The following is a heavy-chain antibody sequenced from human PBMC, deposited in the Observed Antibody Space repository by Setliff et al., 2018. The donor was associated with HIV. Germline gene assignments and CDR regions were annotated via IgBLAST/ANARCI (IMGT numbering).Heavy chain of an antibody. V-gene: IGHV4-61*09. D-gene: IGHD6-13*01. CDR2: IYTSGST. J-gene: IGHJ3*02. CDR3: ARGDSSSWYSDAFDI. Sequence: SETLSLTCTVSGGSISSGSNYWSWIRQPAGKGLEWIGHIYTSGSTNYNPSLKSRVTISVDTSKNQFYLKLSSVTAADTAVYYCARGDSSSWYSDAFDIWGQGTMVT. CDR1: GGSISSGSNY.